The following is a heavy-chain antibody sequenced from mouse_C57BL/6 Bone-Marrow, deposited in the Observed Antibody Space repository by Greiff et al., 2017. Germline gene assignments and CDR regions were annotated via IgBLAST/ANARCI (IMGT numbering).Heavy chain of an antibody. CDR1: GYTFTSYW. CDR2: IDPSDSYT. CDR3: ARYYDYDGYWYFDV. V-gene: IGHV1-50*01. Sequence: QVQLKQPGAELVKPGASVKLSCKASGYTFTSYWMQWVKQRPGQGLEWIGEIDPSDSYTNYNQKFKGKATLTVDTSSSTAYMQLSSLTSEDSAVYYCARYYDYDGYWYFDVWGTGTTVTVSS. J-gene: IGHJ1*03. D-gene: IGHD2-4*01.